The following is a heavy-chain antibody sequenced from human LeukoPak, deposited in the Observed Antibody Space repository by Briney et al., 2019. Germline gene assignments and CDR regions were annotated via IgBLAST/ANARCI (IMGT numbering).Heavy chain of an antibody. CDR1: GFIFNSYG. CDR2: ISGSGWST. J-gene: IGHJ4*02. V-gene: IGHV3-23*01. CDR3: AKDRPTVVTRRHYFDY. Sequence: GGSLRLSCVASGFIFNSYGMSWVGKAPGKGVAWVSAISGSGWSTYYAGSVQGRFTISRDNSKNTLYLQMDSLRAEDTAVYYCAKDRPTVVTRRHYFDYWGQGILVTVSS. D-gene: IGHD4-23*01.